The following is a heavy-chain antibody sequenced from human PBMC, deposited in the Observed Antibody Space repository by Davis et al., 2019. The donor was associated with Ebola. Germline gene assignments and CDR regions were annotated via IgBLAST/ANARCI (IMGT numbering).Heavy chain of an antibody. CDR1: GGSISSSSYY. D-gene: IGHD6-6*01. CDR2: IYYSGST. Sequence: PSETLSLTCTVSGGSISSSSYYWGWIRQPPGKGLEWIGSIYYSGSTYYNPSLKSRVTISVDTSKNQFSLKLSSVTAADTAVYYCARGGNWYSSSSSYYYYYMDVWGKGTTVTVSS. CDR3: ARGGNWYSSSSSYYYYYMDV. J-gene: IGHJ6*03. V-gene: IGHV4-39*07.